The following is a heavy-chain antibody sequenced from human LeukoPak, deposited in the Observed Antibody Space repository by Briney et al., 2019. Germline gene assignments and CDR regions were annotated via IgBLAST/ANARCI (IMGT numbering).Heavy chain of an antibody. J-gene: IGHJ3*02. V-gene: IGHV3-23*01. CDR1: GFTFSSYA. CDR2: ISGSGGST. Sequence: PGGSLRLSCAASGFTFSSYAMSWVRQAPGKGLEWVSAISGSGGSTYYADSVKGRFTISRDNSKNTLYLQMNSLRAEDTAVYYCARDTYYYDSSGYLEVGSDAFDIWGQGTMVTVSS. CDR3: ARDTYYYDSSGYLEVGSDAFDI. D-gene: IGHD3-22*01.